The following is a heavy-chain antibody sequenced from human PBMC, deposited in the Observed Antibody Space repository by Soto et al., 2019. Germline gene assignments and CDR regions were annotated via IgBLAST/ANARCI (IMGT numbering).Heavy chain of an antibody. D-gene: IGHD2-15*01. CDR1: GYTFTSYA. V-gene: IGHV1-3*01. Sequence: GASVKVSCKASGYTFTSYAMHWVRQAPGQRLEWMGWINAGNGNTKYSQKFQGRVTITRDTSASTAYMELSSLRSDDTAVYYCARVMPVVVVAGWFDPWGQGTLVTVSS. J-gene: IGHJ5*02. CDR3: ARVMPVVVVAGWFDP. CDR2: INAGNGNT.